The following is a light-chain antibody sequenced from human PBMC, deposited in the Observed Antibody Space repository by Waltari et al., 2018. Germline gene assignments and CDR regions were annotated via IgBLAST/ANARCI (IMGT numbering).Light chain of an antibody. J-gene: IGKJ1*01. Sequence: DVHMTQSPSSVSASVGDRVTISCRASQGLSTWLAWYQQKPGRAPKLLIHNSSILQSGVPSRFGGSGSVTDFTLTISSLQPEDVATYYCQQANSFPWTFGQGTRVDIK. CDR1: QGLSTW. CDR3: QQANSFPWT. CDR2: NSS. V-gene: IGKV1-12*01.